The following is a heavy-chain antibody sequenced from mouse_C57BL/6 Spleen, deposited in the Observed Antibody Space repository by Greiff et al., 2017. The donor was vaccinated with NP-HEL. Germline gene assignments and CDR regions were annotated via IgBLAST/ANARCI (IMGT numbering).Heavy chain of an antibody. V-gene: IGHV1-82*01. D-gene: IGHD1-1*01. CDR1: GYAFSSSW. CDR2: IYPGDGDT. CDR3: AREGLFTTVVAKDD. J-gene: IGHJ2*01. Sequence: QVQLQQSGPELVKPGASVKISCKASGYAFSSSWMNWVKQRPGKGLEWIGRIYPGDGDTNYNGKFKGKATLTADKSSSTAYMQLSSLTSEDSAVYFCAREGLFTTVVAKDDWGQGTTLTVSS.